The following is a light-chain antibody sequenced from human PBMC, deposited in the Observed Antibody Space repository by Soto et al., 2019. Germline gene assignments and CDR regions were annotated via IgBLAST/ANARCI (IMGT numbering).Light chain of an antibody. J-gene: IGLJ2*01. Sequence: QPVLTQPPSVSGAPRQRVTISCTGSSSNIGAGYDVHWYQHLPGTGPKLLIYGDTNRPSGVPDRFSGSKSGTSASLAITGLQSEDEADYYCQSYDSSLSGHVVFGGGTKLTVL. CDR2: GDT. CDR1: SSNIGAGYD. V-gene: IGLV1-40*01. CDR3: QSYDSSLSGHVV.